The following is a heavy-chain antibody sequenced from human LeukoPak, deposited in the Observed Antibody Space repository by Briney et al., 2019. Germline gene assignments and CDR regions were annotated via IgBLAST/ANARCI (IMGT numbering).Heavy chain of an antibody. CDR1: GFTFSSYA. Sequence: PGRSLRLSCAASGFTFSSYAMHWVRQAPGKGLEWGAVISYDGGNKYYADSVKGRFTISRDNSKNTLYLQMNSLRAEDTAVYYCARWATLRYFDWLLYRGADYFDYWGQGTLVTVSS. D-gene: IGHD3-9*01. V-gene: IGHV3-30*04. CDR3: ARWATLRYFDWLLYRGADYFDY. J-gene: IGHJ4*02. CDR2: ISYDGGNK.